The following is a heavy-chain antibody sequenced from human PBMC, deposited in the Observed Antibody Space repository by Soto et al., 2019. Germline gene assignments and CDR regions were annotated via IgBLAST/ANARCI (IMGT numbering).Heavy chain of an antibody. J-gene: IGHJ4*02. D-gene: IGHD2-15*01. CDR2: ISTDRGDT. Sequence: ASVKVSCKASGYSFTTHDITWLRQAPGKGLEWVGGISTDRGDTIYPQNLQGRVTMTTDSSTSTVYMELKSLRSDDTAVYYCARDDLNRGGKYFDYWGQGTLVTVSS. CDR1: GYSFTTHD. V-gene: IGHV1-18*01. CDR3: ARDDLNRGGKYFDY.